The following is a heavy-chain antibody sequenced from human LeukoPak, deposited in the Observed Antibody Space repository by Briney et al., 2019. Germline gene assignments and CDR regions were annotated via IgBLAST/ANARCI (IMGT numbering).Heavy chain of an antibody. CDR3: ARDATMLPDY. CDR1: GFTFSDYY. D-gene: IGHD3-10*01. CDR2: ISSSGSTI. V-gene: IGHV3-11*01. Sequence: GGSLRLSCAASGFTFSDYYMSWLRQAPGKGLEWVSYISSSGSTIYYADSVKGRCTISRDNAKNSLYLQMTSLRDEDTAVYYCARDATMLPDYWGQGTPVTVSS. J-gene: IGHJ4*02.